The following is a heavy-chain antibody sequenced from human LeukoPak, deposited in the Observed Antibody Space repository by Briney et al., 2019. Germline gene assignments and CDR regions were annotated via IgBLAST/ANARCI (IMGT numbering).Heavy chain of an antibody. Sequence: PSETLSLTCAVYGGSFSGYYWSWIRQPPGKGLEWIGEINHSGSTNYNPSLKSRVTISVDTSKNQFSLKLSSVTAADTAVYYCARGRPVYDFWSDYYGPDFDYWGQGTLVTVSS. CDR2: INHSGST. D-gene: IGHD3-3*01. V-gene: IGHV4-34*01. CDR1: GGSFSGYY. CDR3: ARGRPVYDFWSDYYGPDFDY. J-gene: IGHJ4*02.